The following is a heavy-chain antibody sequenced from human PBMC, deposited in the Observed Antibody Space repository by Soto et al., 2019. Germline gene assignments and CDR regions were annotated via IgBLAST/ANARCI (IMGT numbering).Heavy chain of an antibody. CDR2: IYYSGST. CDR1: GGSISSYY. D-gene: IGHD6-13*01. CDR3: ASLTIAAAGTSFDY. Sequence: LSLTCTVSGGSISSYYWSWIRQPPGKGLEWIGYIYYSGSTNYNPSLKSRVTISVDTSKNQFSLKLSSVTAADTAVYYCASLTIAAAGTSFDYWGQRTLVTVSS. V-gene: IGHV4-59*01. J-gene: IGHJ4*02.